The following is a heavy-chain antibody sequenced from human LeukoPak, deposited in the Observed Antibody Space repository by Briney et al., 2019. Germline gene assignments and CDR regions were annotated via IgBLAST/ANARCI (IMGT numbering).Heavy chain of an antibody. CDR3: ARGLFYDYVWGSYRYPKRGAFDY. D-gene: IGHD3-16*02. Sequence: SSETLSLTCAVYGGSFSGYYWSWIRQPPGKGLEWIGEINHSGSTNYNPSLKSRVTISVDTSKNQFSLKLSSVTAADTAVYYCARGLFYDYVWGSYRYPKRGAFDYWGQGTLVTVSS. CDR2: INHSGST. CDR1: GGSFSGYY. V-gene: IGHV4-34*01. J-gene: IGHJ4*02.